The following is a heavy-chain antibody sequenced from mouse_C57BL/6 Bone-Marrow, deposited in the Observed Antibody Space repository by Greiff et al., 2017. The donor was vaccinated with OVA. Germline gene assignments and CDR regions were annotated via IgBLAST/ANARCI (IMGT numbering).Heavy chain of an antibody. CDR3: AREGPYYYGSPYWYFDV. D-gene: IGHD1-1*01. CDR1: GFTFSSYA. Sequence: EVNLVESGGGLVKPGGSLKLSCAASGFTFSSYAMSWVRQTPEKRLEWVATISDGGSYTYYPDNVKGRFTISRDNAKNNLYLQMSHLKSEDTAMYYCAREGPYYYGSPYWYFDVWGTGTTVTVSS. J-gene: IGHJ1*03. CDR2: ISDGGSYT. V-gene: IGHV5-4*03.